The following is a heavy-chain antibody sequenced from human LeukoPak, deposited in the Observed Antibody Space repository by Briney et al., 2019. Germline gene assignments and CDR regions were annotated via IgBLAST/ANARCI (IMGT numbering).Heavy chain of an antibody. CDR2: ISGSGGST. D-gene: IGHD2-2*02. J-gene: IGHJ4*02. V-gene: IGHV3-23*01. Sequence: PGGSLRLSCAASGFTFSSYAMSWVRQAPGKGLEWISAISGSGGSTYYADSVKGRFTISRDNSKNTLYLQMNSLRAEDTAVYYCAKDYRCSSTSCYNYWGQGTLVTVSS. CDR1: GFTFSSYA. CDR3: AKDYRCSSTSCYNY.